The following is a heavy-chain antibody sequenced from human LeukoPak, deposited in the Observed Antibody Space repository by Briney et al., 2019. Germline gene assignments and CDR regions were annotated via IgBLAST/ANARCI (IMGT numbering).Heavy chain of an antibody. D-gene: IGHD5-12*01. J-gene: IGHJ4*02. CDR2: IYTSGST. V-gene: IGHV4-39*07. CDR1: GGSISSSSYY. Sequence: SETLSLTCTVSGGSISSSSYYWGWIRQPPGKELGWLGRIYTSGSTTYNTSLKTQVTISLDMSKKQFSLKLSSVTVADTAVYYCARLYSGYEFDYWGQGTLVTVSS. CDR3: ARLYSGYEFDY.